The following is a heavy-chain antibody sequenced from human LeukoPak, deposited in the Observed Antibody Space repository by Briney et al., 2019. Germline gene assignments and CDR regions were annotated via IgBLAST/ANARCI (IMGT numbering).Heavy chain of an antibody. CDR3: AKGYCSSTSCPASYYYYYMDV. Sequence: PGKSLRLSCEASGFTFSTFGMHWVRQAPGKGLEWLAVISYDGSNQYYADSVRGRSTISRDNSNNTLYLQLNSLRTADTAVYYCAKGYCSSTSCPASYYYYYMDVWGKGTTVTVSS. D-gene: IGHD2-2*01. J-gene: IGHJ6*03. CDR1: GFTFSTFG. V-gene: IGHV3-30*18. CDR2: ISYDGSNQ.